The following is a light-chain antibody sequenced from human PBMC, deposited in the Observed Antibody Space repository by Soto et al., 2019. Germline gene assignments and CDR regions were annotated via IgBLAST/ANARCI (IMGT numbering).Light chain of an antibody. Sequence: DSQMTQAAATLSASVGDRVTITCRASQSISSWVAWYQQKPGKAPKLLIYDASSLESGVPSRFSGSGSGTEFTLTIRSLQPDDFATYYCQQYNSYSRTFGQGTKV. CDR1: QSISSW. J-gene: IGKJ1*01. V-gene: IGKV1-5*01. CDR2: DAS. CDR3: QQYNSYSRT.